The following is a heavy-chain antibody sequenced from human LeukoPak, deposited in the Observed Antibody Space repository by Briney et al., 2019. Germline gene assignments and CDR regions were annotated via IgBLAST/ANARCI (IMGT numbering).Heavy chain of an antibody. V-gene: IGHV3-23*01. CDR3: AKDGYYDFWSPSP. CDR2: ISGSGGST. J-gene: IGHJ5*02. CDR1: GNYW. Sequence: GGSLRLSCAASGNYWMHWVRQAPGKGLEWVSAISGSGGSTYYADSVKGRFTISRDNSKNTLYLQMNSLRAEDTAVYYCAKDGYYDFWSPSPWGQGTLVTVSS. D-gene: IGHD3-3*01.